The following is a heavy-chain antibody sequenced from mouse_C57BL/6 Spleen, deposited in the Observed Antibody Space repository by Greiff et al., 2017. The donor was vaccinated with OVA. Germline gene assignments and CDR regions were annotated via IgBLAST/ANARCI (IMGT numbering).Heavy chain of an antibody. CDR3: APTVVRAMDY. V-gene: IGHV1-22*01. CDR2: INPNNGGT. D-gene: IGHD1-1*01. Sequence: EVKLQQSGPELVKPGASVKMSCKASGYTFTDYNMHWVKQSHGKSLEWIGYINPNNGGTSYNQKFKGKATLTVNKSSSTAYMELRSLTSEDSAVYYCAPTVVRAMDYWGQGTSVTVSS. J-gene: IGHJ4*01. CDR1: GYTFTDYN.